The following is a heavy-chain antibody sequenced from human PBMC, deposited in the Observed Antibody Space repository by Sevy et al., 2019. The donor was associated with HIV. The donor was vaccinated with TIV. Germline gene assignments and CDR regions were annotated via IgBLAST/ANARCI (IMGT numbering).Heavy chain of an antibody. J-gene: IGHJ4*02. Sequence: GGSLRLSCSASGFTFSSYTMIWVRQAPGRGLEWVSASSGTGSYIYYADSVKDRFPISRENPKNLLYLQMNSLRAEDTAVYYCARDHGYCSGGSCYSGGYWGQGTLVTVSS. CDR3: ARDHGYCSGGSCYSGGY. CDR1: GFTFSSYT. D-gene: IGHD2-15*01. V-gene: IGHV3-21*06. CDR2: SSGTGSYI.